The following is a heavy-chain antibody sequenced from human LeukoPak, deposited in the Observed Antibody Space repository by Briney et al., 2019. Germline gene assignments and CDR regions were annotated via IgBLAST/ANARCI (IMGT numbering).Heavy chain of an antibody. CDR3: AKSSYYDSSGYYREYYFDY. D-gene: IGHD3-22*01. Sequence: PGGSLRLSCAASGFTFSTYAMSWVRQAPRKGLEWVSAISGSGGSTNYADSVKGRVTVSRDNSKSTLYLQMNSLRAEDTAVYYCAKSSYYDSSGYYREYYFDYWGQGTLVTVSS. V-gene: IGHV3-23*01. CDR2: ISGSGGST. J-gene: IGHJ4*02. CDR1: GFTFSTYA.